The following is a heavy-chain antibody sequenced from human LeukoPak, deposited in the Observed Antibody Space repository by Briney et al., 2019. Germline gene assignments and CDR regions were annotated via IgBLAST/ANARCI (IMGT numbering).Heavy chain of an antibody. D-gene: IGHD6-13*01. Sequence: GGSLTLSCAASGFTFSHAWVSWVRQCPGKGLEWVGRIKSKNDGETRDYAAPVKGRFTISRDNAKSSMYLQMNSLRFEDTAVYYCAREVLIAATAGPYWYFDLWGRGTLVTVSS. J-gene: IGHJ2*01. V-gene: IGHV3-15*01. CDR1: GFTFSHAW. CDR2: IKSKNDGETR. CDR3: AREVLIAATAGPYWYFDL.